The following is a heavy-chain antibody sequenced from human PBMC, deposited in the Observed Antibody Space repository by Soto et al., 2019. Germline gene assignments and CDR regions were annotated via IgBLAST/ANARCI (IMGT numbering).Heavy chain of an antibody. D-gene: IGHD4-4*01. V-gene: IGHV5-51*03. Sequence: GKSLKLSCRGSGYSFTSYWIGWVRQMPGKGLEWMGIIYPGDSDTRYSPSFQGQVTISADKSINTAYLQWSSLKTSDTAIYYCARNDYNGNSIDYWGHGTLVTVSS. CDR3: ARNDYNGNSIDY. CDR1: GYSFTSYW. CDR2: IYPGDSDT. J-gene: IGHJ5*01.